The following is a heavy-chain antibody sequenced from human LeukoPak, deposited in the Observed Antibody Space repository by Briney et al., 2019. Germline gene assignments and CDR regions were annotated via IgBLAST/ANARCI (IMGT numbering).Heavy chain of an antibody. CDR3: ARDGVHNVLDY. J-gene: IGHJ4*02. Sequence: GSLRLSCAASGFTFSSYAMHWVRQAPGKGLEWVAVISYDGSNKYYADSVKGRFTISRDNSKNTLYLQMNSLRAEDTAVYCCARDGVHNVLDYWGQGTLVTVSS. V-gene: IGHV3-30-3*01. D-gene: IGHD1-1*01. CDR1: GFTFSSYA. CDR2: ISYDGSNK.